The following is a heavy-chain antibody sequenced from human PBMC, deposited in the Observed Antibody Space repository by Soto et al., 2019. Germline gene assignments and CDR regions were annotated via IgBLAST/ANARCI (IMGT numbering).Heavy chain of an antibody. Sequence: XETLSLTCTVAGGSISSYYWSWIRQPPGKGLEWIGYIYYSGSTNYNPSLKSRVTISVDTSKNQFSLKLSSVTAADTAVYYCARSRDGYKSQFDYWGQGTLVTVSS. D-gene: IGHD5-12*01. CDR2: IYYSGST. CDR3: ARSRDGYKSQFDY. CDR1: GGSISSYY. J-gene: IGHJ4*02. V-gene: IGHV4-59*01.